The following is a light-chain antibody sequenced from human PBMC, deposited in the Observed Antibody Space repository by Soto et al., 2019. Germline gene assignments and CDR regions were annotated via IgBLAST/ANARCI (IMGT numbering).Light chain of an antibody. Sequence: QSAPTQPPSASGSPGQSVTISCTGTSSDVGFYNYVSWYQQHPGKAPKLMLYEVSKRPSGVPDRFSGSKSGNTASLTVSGLQAEDEADYYCSSYAGTNNLGVFGGGTKLTVL. V-gene: IGLV2-8*01. CDR2: EVS. J-gene: IGLJ2*01. CDR1: SSDVGFYNY. CDR3: SSYAGTNNLGV.